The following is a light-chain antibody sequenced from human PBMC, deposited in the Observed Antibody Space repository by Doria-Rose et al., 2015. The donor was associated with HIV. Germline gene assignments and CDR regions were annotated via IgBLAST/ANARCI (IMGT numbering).Light chain of an antibody. CDR2: AAS. V-gene: IGKV1-39*01. J-gene: IGKJ1*01. Sequence: DIQLTQSPSSLFASIGDRVTITCRASQTVSTYLNWFQQEPGKAPKLLIYAASRLQSGVPSRFSGSGSGTDFTLTISGLQPGDFATYYCQQTYSSPPWTFGQGTKVEMK. CDR3: QQTYSSPPWT. CDR1: QTVSTY.